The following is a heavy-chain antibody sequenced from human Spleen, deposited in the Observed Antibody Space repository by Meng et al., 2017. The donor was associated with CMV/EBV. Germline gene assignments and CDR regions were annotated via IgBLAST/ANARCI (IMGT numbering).Heavy chain of an antibody. V-gene: IGHV1-18*01. J-gene: IGHJ3*02. Sequence: ASVKVSCKASGYTLITYGISWVRQAPGQGLEWMGWISAYNGYTTYPQKLQGRVTMTTDTTTSTAYMELRSLRFDDTAVYYCARDQRTGAYTVQKFLGDAFDIWGQGTMVTVSS. CDR1: GYTLITYG. CDR3: ARDQRTGAYTVQKFLGDAFDI. CDR2: ISAYNGYT. D-gene: IGHD2-21*01.